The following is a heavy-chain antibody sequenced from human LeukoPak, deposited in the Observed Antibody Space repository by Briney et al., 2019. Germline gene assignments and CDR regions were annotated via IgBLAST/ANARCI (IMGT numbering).Heavy chain of an antibody. V-gene: IGHV3-21*01. D-gene: IGHD3-3*01. J-gene: IGHJ6*03. CDR3: ARSPIFGVVIVTSVGNYYMDV. Sequence: PGGSLRLSCAASGFTFSSYSMNWVRQAPGKGLEWVSSISSSSSYIYYADSVKGRFTISRDNAKNSLYLQMSSLRAEDTAVYYCARSPIFGVVIVTSVGNYYMDVWGKGTTVTVSS. CDR1: GFTFSSYS. CDR2: ISSSSSYI.